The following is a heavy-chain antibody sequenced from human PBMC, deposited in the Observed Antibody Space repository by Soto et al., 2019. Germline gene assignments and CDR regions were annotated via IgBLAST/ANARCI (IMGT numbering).Heavy chain of an antibody. CDR2: ISYDGSNK. J-gene: IGHJ4*02. Sequence: QVQLVESGGGVVQPGRSLRLSCAASGFTFSSYAMHWVRQAPGKGLEWVAVISYDGSNKYYADSVKGRFTISRDNSKNTLYLQMNSIRAEDTAVYYWARGGWELQRFDYWGQGTLVTVSS. V-gene: IGHV3-30-3*01. CDR3: ARGGWELQRFDY. CDR1: GFTFSSYA. D-gene: IGHD1-26*01.